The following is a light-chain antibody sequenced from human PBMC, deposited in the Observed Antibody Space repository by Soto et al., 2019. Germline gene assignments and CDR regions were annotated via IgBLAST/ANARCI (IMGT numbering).Light chain of an antibody. CDR1: SSDIGGYNY. CDR2: NVS. V-gene: IGLV2-14*03. J-gene: IGLJ2*01. Sequence: QSALTQPASVSGSPGQSITISCTGTSSDIGGYNYVSWYQQYPGNAPKLILYNVSHRPSGVSHRFSGSKSANTASLTISGLQAEDEAAYFWSSYTISSTVIFGGGTKVTVL. CDR3: SSYTISSTVI.